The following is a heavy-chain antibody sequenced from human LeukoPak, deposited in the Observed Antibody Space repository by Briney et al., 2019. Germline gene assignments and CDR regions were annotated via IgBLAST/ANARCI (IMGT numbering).Heavy chain of an antibody. CDR3: AELGITMIGGV. J-gene: IGHJ6*04. Sequence: GGSLRLSCAASGFTFSSYSMNWVRQAPGKGLEWVSSISSSSSYIYYADSVKGRFTISRDNSKNTLYLQMSSLRAEDTAVYYCAELGITMIGGVWGKGTTVTISS. CDR1: GFTFSSYS. D-gene: IGHD3-10*02. V-gene: IGHV3-21*01. CDR2: ISSSSSYI.